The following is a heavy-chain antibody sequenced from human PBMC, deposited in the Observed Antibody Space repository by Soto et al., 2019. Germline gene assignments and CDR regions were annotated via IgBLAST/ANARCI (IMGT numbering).Heavy chain of an antibody. D-gene: IGHD3-10*01. Sequence: GGSLRLSCAASGFTFSNYAMRWVRQAPGKGLEWVSSVSGSGGNTYYADYADSVKGRFTISRDNSKNTLYLQMNSLRAEDTAVYYCAKDRGLGLDYWGQGTLVTVSS. V-gene: IGHV3-23*01. CDR1: GFTFSNYA. CDR2: VSGSGGNT. J-gene: IGHJ4*02. CDR3: AKDRGLGLDY.